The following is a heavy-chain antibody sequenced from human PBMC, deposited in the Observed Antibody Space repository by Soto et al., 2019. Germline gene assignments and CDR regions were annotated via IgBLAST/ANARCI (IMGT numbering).Heavy chain of an antibody. CDR1: GDSISRYY. D-gene: IGHD3-10*01. CDR2: IYYSGES. J-gene: IGHJ6*02. V-gene: IGHV4-59*01. CDR3: ARDQGGEFLKGSGMDV. Sequence: QVQLQESGPGLVKPSETLSLTCTVSGDSISRYYWSWIRLSPGKGLGWIGYIYYSGESNYNPSVKRRVTISVDRTKNQFSLKLSSVTAADTAVYYCARDQGGEFLKGSGMDVWGQGTTVTVSS.